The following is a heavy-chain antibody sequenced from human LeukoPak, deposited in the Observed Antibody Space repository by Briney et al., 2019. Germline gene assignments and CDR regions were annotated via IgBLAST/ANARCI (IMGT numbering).Heavy chain of an antibody. J-gene: IGHJ4*02. D-gene: IGHD6-19*01. CDR2: IYYSGST. CDR3: ARAGIVVALFDY. V-gene: IGHV4-39*01. CDR1: GGSISSSSYY. Sequence: ASETLSLTCTVSGGSISSSSYYWGWIRQPPGKGLEWIGSIYYSGSTYYNPSLKSRVTISVDTSKNQFSLKLSSVTAADTAVYYCARAGIVVALFDYWGQGTLVTVSS.